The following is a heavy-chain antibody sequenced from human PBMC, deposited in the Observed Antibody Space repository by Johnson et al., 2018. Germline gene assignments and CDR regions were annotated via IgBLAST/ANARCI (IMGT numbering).Heavy chain of an antibody. CDR3: ARGGPKGLGN. CDR1: GFTFSSYD. V-gene: IGHV3-13*01. CDR2: IGTAGDT. J-gene: IGHJ3*01. D-gene: IGHD3-16*01. Sequence: VQLVQSGGGLVQPGGSLRLSCVASGFTFSSYDMYWVRQVTGKGLAWVSAIGTAGDTYYPGSVKGRFTISRETAKNSLYLQMNSPRAGDTAVYYCARGGPKGLGNWGQGTMVTVSS.